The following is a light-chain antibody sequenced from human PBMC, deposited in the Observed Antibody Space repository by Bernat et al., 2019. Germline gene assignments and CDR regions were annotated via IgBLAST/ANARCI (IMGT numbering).Light chain of an antibody. V-gene: IGLV2-14*01. Sequence: QSALTQPASVSGSPGQSITISCTGTSSDVGGYIYVSWYQQHPGKAPKLMIYDVSNRPSGVSNRFSGSKSGNTASLTISGLQAEAEADYYCSSYTSSSTRVFGGGTKLTVL. CDR1: SSDVGGYIY. CDR3: SSYTSSSTRV. CDR2: DVS. J-gene: IGLJ3*02.